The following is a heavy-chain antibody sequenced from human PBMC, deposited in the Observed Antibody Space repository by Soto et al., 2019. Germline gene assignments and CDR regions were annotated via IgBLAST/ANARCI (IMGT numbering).Heavy chain of an antibody. J-gene: IGHJ6*02. CDR1: GFTFANYA. V-gene: IGHV3-23*01. Sequence: EVQLLESGGQLIQPGGSLRLSCAASGFTFANYAMGWVRQAPGKGLEWVSGIVPSGGRTFYADSAKGRFTISRDNSNNTLYLQMSSLRAEDTAMYYCARAYLGRLPRRADYYYAMDVWGRGTTVTVSS. D-gene: IGHD1-26*01. CDR3: ARAYLGRLPRRADYYYAMDV. CDR2: IVPSGGRT.